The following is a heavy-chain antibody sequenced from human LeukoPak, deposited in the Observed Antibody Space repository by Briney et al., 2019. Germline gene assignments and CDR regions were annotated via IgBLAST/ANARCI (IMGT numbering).Heavy chain of an antibody. Sequence: GGSLRLSCAASGFTFSNYWMSWVRQAPGKGLEFMANIKEAGSEKYYVDSVKGRFTISRDNAKNSLYLQMNSLRAEDTAVYYCARGPGAVAPSFMWYFDLWGRDTLVTVSS. CDR3: ARGPGAVAPSFMWYFDL. CDR1: GFTFSNYW. D-gene: IGHD6-19*01. J-gene: IGHJ2*01. V-gene: IGHV3-7*01. CDR2: IKEAGSEK.